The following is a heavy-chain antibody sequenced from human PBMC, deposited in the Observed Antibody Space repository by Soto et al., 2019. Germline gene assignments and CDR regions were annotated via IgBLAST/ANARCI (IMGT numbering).Heavy chain of an antibody. J-gene: IGHJ4*02. Sequence: ETLSLICTVSGGSISSNYWTWIRQPPGKGLEWIGYVYNSGSTNYNPSLKSRVTISEDTSKSQFSLKVNSMTAADTAVYYCARYRREAVAGYTLDNWGQGILVTVS. CDR1: GGSISSNY. D-gene: IGHD6-13*01. CDR3: ARYRREAVAGYTLDN. CDR2: VYNSGST. V-gene: IGHV4-59*01.